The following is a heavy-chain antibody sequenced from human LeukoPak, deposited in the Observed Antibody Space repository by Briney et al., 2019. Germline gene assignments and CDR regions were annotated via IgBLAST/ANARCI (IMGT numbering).Heavy chain of an antibody. V-gene: IGHV1-18*03. D-gene: IGHD3-22*01. Sequence: ASVKVSCKASGYTFTNYGINWVRQAPGQGLEWMGWISAYNGHTNYAQILQGRVTMTTDTSASTAYMELSSLRSEDMAVYYCVRASYYDSSGYYVDYWGQGTLVTVSS. CDR3: VRASYYDSSGYYVDY. CDR2: ISAYNGHT. J-gene: IGHJ4*02. CDR1: GYTFTNYG.